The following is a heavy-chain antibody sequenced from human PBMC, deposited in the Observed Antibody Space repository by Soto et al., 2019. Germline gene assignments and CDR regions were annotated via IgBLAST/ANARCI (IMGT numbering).Heavy chain of an antibody. CDR3: ARYFDWLSPKQNFDY. Sequence: TSETLSLTCTVSGGSISSSSYYWGWIRQPPGKGLEWIGSIYYSGSTYYNPSLKSRVTISVDTSKNQFSLKLSSVTAADTAVYYCARYFDWLSPKQNFDYWGQGTLVTVSS. CDR2: IYYSGST. V-gene: IGHV4-39*01. J-gene: IGHJ4*02. CDR1: GGSISSSSYY. D-gene: IGHD3-9*01.